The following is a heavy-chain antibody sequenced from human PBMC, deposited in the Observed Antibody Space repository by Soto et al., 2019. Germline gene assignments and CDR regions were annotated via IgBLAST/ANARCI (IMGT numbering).Heavy chain of an antibody. J-gene: IGHJ6*02. Sequence: QVQLVQSGAEVKKPGSSVKVSCKASGGTFSSYTISWVRQAPGQGLEWMGRIIPILGIANYAQKFQGRVTITADKSTSTAYMELSSLRSEDTAVYYCARVHGYYRGSGSREGDYGMDVWGQGTTVTVSS. CDR2: IIPILGIA. CDR1: GGTFSSYT. D-gene: IGHD3-10*01. V-gene: IGHV1-69*02. CDR3: ARVHGYYRGSGSREGDYGMDV.